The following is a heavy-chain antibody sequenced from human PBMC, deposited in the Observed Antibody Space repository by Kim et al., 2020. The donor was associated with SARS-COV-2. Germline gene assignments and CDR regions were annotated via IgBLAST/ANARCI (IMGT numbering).Heavy chain of an antibody. CDR1: GFTFSSYA. V-gene: IGHV3-23*01. D-gene: IGHD3-10*01. CDR2: ISGSGGST. CDR3: AKDFLQGDIWFGEFANWFDP. J-gene: IGHJ5*02. Sequence: GGSLRLSCAASGFTFSSYAMSWVRQAPGKGLEWVSAISGSGGSTYYADSVKGRFTISRDNSKNTLYLQMNSLRAEDTAVYYCAKDFLQGDIWFGEFANWFDPWGQGTLVTVSS.